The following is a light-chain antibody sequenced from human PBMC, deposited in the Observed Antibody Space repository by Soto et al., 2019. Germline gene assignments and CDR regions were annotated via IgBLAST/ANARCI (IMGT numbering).Light chain of an antibody. J-gene: IGKJ1*01. Sequence: DIVMTQSPLSLPVTPGEPASISCRSSQSLLHSNGYNYLDWYLQKPGQSPQLLIYLGSNRASGVPDRFSGSGSGTDVTLKISSVEAEDVGVYYCMQALQTPPTFGQGTKVEIK. CDR3: MQALQTPPT. CDR2: LGS. V-gene: IGKV2-28*01. CDR1: QSLLHSNGYNY.